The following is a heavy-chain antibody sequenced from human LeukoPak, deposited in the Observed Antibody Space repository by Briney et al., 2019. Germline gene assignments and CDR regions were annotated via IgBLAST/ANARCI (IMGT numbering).Heavy chain of an antibody. J-gene: IGHJ6*03. V-gene: IGHV4-39*07. Sequence: SETLSLTCTVSGGSISSSSYYWGWIRQPPGKGLEWIGSIYYSGSTYYNPPLKSRVTISVDTSKNQFSLKLSSVTAADTAVYYCARDQEGATVTSPYYYYYMDVWGKGTTVTISS. D-gene: IGHD4-17*01. CDR2: IYYSGST. CDR1: GGSISSSSYY. CDR3: ARDQEGATVTSPYYYYYMDV.